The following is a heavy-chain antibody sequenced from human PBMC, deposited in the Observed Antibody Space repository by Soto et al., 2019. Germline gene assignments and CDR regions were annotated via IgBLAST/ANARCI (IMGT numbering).Heavy chain of an antibody. CDR3: ARGRSTEDYYYMDV. J-gene: IGHJ6*03. D-gene: IGHD2-2*01. Sequence: PSETLSLTCAVYGGSFSGYYWSWIRQPPGKGLEWIGEINHSGSTNYNPSLKSRVTISVDTSKNQFSLKLSSVTAADTAVYYCARGRSTEDYYYMDVWGKGTTVTVSS. V-gene: IGHV4-34*01. CDR1: GGSFSGYY. CDR2: INHSGST.